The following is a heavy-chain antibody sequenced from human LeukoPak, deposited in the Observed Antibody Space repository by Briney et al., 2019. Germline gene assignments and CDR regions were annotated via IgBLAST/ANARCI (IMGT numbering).Heavy chain of an antibody. CDR3: ARDPDDYGDYSYFDY. CDR1: GFPFSSYA. J-gene: IGHJ4*02. V-gene: IGHV3-30-3*01. D-gene: IGHD4-17*01. Sequence: GALSLSCAASGFPFSSYAMHWVRQAPGKGLEWVAVISYDGSNKYYADSVKGRFTISRDNSKNTLYLQMNSLRAEDTAVYYCARDPDDYGDYSYFDYWGQGTLVTVSS. CDR2: ISYDGSNK.